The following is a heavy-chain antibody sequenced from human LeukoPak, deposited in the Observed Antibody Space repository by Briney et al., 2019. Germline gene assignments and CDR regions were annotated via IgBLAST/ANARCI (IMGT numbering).Heavy chain of an antibody. Sequence: PSETLSLTCSVSGYSISSGYYWGWIRQPPGMGLEWIGSIYHSGSTYYNPSLKSRVTISVDTSENQFSLKLNSVTAADTAVYYCARGRRFMTTVSFDCWGQGTLVTVSS. V-gene: IGHV4-38-2*02. CDR3: ARGRRFMTTVSFDC. J-gene: IGHJ4*02. D-gene: IGHD4-17*01. CDR2: IYHSGST. CDR1: GYSISSGYY.